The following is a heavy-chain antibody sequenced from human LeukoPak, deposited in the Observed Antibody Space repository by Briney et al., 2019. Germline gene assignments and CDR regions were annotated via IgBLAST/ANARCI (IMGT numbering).Heavy chain of an antibody. CDR3: ARGTTTWEYYYDSSGHRTNPYYFDY. J-gene: IGHJ4*02. CDR1: GGSFSGYY. V-gene: IGHV4-34*01. D-gene: IGHD3-22*01. CDR2: INHSGST. Sequence: SETLSLTCAVYGGSFSGYYWSWIRQPPGKGLEWIGEINHSGSTNYNPSLKSRVTISVDTSKNQFSLKLSSVTAADTAVYYCARGTTTWEYYYDSSGHRTNPYYFDYWGQGTLVTASS.